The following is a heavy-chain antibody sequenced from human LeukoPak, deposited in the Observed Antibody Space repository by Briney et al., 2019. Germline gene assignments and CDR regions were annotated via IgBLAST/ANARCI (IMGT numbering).Heavy chain of an antibody. D-gene: IGHD6-13*01. V-gene: IGHV4-34*01. CDR3: ARGAICGSSCRAFDV. CDR2: INHSGYT. J-gene: IGHJ3*01. Sequence: SETLSLTCAVYGESFSGYFWGWIRQPPGTGLEWIGEINHSGYTNYKPSLKSRATISRDTSKNQFSLTLNLVSAADTAGYYCARGAICGSSCRAFDVWGQGTMVTVSS. CDR1: GESFSGYF.